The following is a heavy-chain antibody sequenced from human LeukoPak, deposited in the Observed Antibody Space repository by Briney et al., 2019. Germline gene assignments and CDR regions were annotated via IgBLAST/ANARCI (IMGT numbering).Heavy chain of an antibody. CDR2: INTGNGDT. CDR1: GYTFTTYA. J-gene: IGHJ4*02. CDR3: ARDQGLCGFYCYSIDY. Sequence: ASVKVSCKASGYTFTTYAIHWVRQAPGQRLEWLGWINTGNGDTRYSQTFQGRVTITSDTSASTAYMELSSLRSEDTAVYYCARDQGLCGFYCYSIDYWGQGTLVTVSS. V-gene: IGHV1-3*04. D-gene: IGHD2-21*01.